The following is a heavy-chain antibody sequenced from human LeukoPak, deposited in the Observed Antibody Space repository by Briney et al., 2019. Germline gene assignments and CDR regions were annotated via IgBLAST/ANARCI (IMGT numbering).Heavy chain of an antibody. Sequence: ASVKVSCKASGYTFTSYGISWVRRAPGQGLEWMGWISAYNGNTNYAQKLQGRVTMTTDTSTSTAYMELRSLRSDDTAVYYCARVAVVPAAISYYYYGMDVWGQGTTVTVSS. CDR2: ISAYNGNT. D-gene: IGHD2-2*01. J-gene: IGHJ6*02. V-gene: IGHV1-18*01. CDR1: GYTFTSYG. CDR3: ARVAVVPAAISYYYYGMDV.